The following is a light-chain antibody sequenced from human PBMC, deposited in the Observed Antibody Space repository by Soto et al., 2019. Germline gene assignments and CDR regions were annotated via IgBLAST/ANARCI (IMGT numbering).Light chain of an antibody. CDR3: CSYAGNKNFVI. CDR2: EGS. V-gene: IGLV2-23*03. J-gene: IGLJ2*01. CDR1: SSDVGSNEL. Sequence: QSVLTQPASVSGSPGQSITISCTGTSSDVGSNELVSWYQCHPGEVPKVIIYEGSKRPSGVSNRFSASKSGNTASLTISGLLAEDEADYYCCSYAGNKNFVIFGGGTKVTVL.